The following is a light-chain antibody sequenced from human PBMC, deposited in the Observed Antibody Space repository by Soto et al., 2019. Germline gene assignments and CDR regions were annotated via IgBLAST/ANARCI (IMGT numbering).Light chain of an antibody. Sequence: DVQMTQSPSTLSASVGERAIITCRASENINTWLAWYQQKPGKAPDLLIYDASILQSGVPFRFSGSGSGTEFTLTFSSLQPDDFATYDCQQYNSYRYTFGQGTRLEIK. J-gene: IGKJ2*01. CDR1: ENINTW. CDR3: QQYNSYRYT. CDR2: DAS. V-gene: IGKV1-5*01.